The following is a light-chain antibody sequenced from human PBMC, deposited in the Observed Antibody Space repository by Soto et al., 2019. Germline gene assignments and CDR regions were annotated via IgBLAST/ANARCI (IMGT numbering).Light chain of an antibody. CDR2: EVS. CDR3: SSYTSSSTPHVV. J-gene: IGLJ2*01. V-gene: IGLV2-14*01. Sequence: QSALTQPASVSGSPGQSITISCTGTSSDVGGYNYVSWYQQHPGKAPKLMIYEVSNRPSGVSNRFSGSKSGNTASLTISGLQAEYKADYYCSSYTSSSTPHVVFGGGTKLTVL. CDR1: SSDVGGYNY.